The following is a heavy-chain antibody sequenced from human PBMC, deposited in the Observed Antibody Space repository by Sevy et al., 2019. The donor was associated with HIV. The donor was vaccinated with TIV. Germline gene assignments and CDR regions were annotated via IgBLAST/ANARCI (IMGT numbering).Heavy chain of an antibody. D-gene: IGHD3-3*02. Sequence: SETLSLTCSVSDGSISTYYWNWIRQPPGQGLEWIGSIQHSGSTNYSPSLKSRVTISVDTSKNQFSLNLSSVTAADTAVYFCARGLALGYWGQGTLVTVSS. CDR3: ARGLALGY. V-gene: IGHV4-59*01. CDR2: IQHSGST. CDR1: DGSISTYY. J-gene: IGHJ4*02.